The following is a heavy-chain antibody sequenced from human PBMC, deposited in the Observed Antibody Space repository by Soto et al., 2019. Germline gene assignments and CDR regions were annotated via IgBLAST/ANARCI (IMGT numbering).Heavy chain of an antibody. CDR2: IYHSGST. CDR1: SDSISSSNW. Sequence: SETLSLTCTVSSDSISSSNWWSWVRQPPGQGLEWIGEIYHSGSTNYNPSLKNRATISVDKSKNQISLKLFSVTAADTALYYCARRESSAWYYFNYWGLGTLVTSPQ. J-gene: IGHJ4*02. CDR3: ARRESSAWYYFNY. D-gene: IGHD6-19*01. V-gene: IGHV4-4*02.